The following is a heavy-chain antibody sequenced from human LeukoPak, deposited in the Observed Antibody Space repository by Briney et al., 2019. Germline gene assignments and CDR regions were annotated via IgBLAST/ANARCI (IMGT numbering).Heavy chain of an antibody. CDR2: ISSSSSYI. Sequence: GGSLRLSCAASGFTFSTSNRNWVRQAPGKGLEWVSSISSSSSYIYYADSVKGLFTIARDNAKNSLYLQMNSLRAEDTAVYYCARDPRGYNWNDVGYFDYWGQGTLVTVSS. J-gene: IGHJ4*02. CDR3: ARDPRGYNWNDVGYFDY. CDR1: GFTFSTSN. D-gene: IGHD1-1*01. V-gene: IGHV3-21*01.